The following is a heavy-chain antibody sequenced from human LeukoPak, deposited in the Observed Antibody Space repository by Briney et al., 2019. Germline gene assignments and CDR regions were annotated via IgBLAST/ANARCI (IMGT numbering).Heavy chain of an antibody. J-gene: IGHJ4*02. D-gene: IGHD2-2*01. CDR3: ARVQEYQLLALDY. V-gene: IGHV4-59*08. CDR1: GGSISSYY. Sequence: SETLSLTCTVSGGSISSYYWSWIRQSPGEGLEWIGNIYYSGSTKYNPSLKSRVTISVDTSKNQVSLKLSSVTAADTAVYYCARVQEYQLLALDYWGQGTLVTVSS. CDR2: IYYSGST.